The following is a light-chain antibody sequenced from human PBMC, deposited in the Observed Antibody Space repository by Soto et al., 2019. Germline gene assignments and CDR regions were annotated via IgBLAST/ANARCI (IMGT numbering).Light chain of an antibody. CDR3: QQTSSTPT. J-gene: IGKJ4*01. Sequence: DIQLTQSPSSLSASVGDRVTITCRASQSIRSYLNWYQQKPGKAPKLLIYAASSLQTGVSSRFSGSGSGTDFTLTISNLQPEDFATYYCQQTSSTPTFGGGTKAEIQ. CDR1: QSIRSY. V-gene: IGKV1-39*01. CDR2: AAS.